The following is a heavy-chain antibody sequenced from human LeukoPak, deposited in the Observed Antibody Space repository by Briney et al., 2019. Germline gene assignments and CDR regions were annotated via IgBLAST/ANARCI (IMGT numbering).Heavy chain of an antibody. V-gene: IGHV3-74*01. CDR1: GFTFSSFW. J-gene: IGHJ5*02. CDR3: ARGGYCCGSDCSDARFDP. D-gene: IGHD2-21*02. CDR2: INSDGSGK. Sequence: GESLTLSCAASGFTFSSFWMHWVRQTPGEGLVWVSRINSDGSGKNYADSVKGRFTFSRDKAKITLYLQMNSLRAEDTSVYYWARGGYCCGSDCSDARFDPWGQGTLVTVSS.